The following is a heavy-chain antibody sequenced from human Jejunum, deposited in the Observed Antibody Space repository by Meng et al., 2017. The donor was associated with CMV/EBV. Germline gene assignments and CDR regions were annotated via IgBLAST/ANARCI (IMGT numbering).Heavy chain of an antibody. V-gene: IGHV3-20*04. CDR3: ARDRRSGNWFFDY. J-gene: IGHJ4*02. Sequence: EAAGLTLDEYGMGWGRQAQGKGGEGVCGISGSGGRKTKGDYVKGRLTISRENAKNYLYLQRNSRRAEDTALYYCARDRRSGNWFFDYWGQGTLVTVSS. CDR1: GLTLDEYG. CDR2: ISGSGGRK. D-gene: IGHD3-9*01.